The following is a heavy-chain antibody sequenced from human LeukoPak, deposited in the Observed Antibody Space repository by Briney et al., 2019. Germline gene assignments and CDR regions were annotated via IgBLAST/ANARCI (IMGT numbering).Heavy chain of an antibody. J-gene: IGHJ3*02. CDR2: IYSSGST. V-gene: IGHV4-59*01. CDR1: GGSISSYY. Sequence: SETLSLTCTVSGGSISSYYWSWIRQPPGKGLEWIGYIYSSGSTSYNPSLKSRVTISLDTSGNQFSLKLSSVTAADTAVYYCASGYCGGACQLGGVDMWGQGTMVTVSS. CDR3: ASGYCGGACQLGGVDM. D-gene: IGHD2-21*02.